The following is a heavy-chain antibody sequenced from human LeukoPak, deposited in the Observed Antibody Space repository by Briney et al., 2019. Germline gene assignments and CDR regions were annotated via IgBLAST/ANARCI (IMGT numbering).Heavy chain of an antibody. Sequence: PSETLSLTCTVSGGSISSYYWSWIRQPPGKGLEWIGEINHSGSTNYNPSLKSRVTISVDTSKNQFSLKLSSVTAADTAVYYCARGDFLYDSSGYYIDYWGQGTLVTVSS. CDR3: ARGDFLYDSSGYYIDY. V-gene: IGHV4-34*01. CDR2: INHSGST. J-gene: IGHJ4*02. CDR1: GGSISSYY. D-gene: IGHD3-22*01.